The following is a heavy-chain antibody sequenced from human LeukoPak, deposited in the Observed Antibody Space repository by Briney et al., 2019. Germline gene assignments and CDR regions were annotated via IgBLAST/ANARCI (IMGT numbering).Heavy chain of an antibody. D-gene: IGHD3-3*01. J-gene: IGHJ5*02. CDR1: GIAFSCYA. CDR3: AKDLVTMTIFGVVPNWFDP. V-gene: IGHV3-23*01. Sequence: GGSLRLSCAASGIAFSCYAMSWVRQAPGKGLEWVSAISGSGVSTHYADSVKGRFTISRDNSKNTLYLQMNSLRAEDTAVYYCAKDLVTMTIFGVVPNWFDPWGQGTLVTVSS. CDR2: ISGSGVST.